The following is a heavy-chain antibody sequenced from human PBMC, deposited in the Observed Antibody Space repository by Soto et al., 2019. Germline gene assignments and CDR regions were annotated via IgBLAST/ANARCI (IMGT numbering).Heavy chain of an antibody. D-gene: IGHD3-22*01. J-gene: IGHJ4*02. CDR3: ARGLRIVVANEYYFDY. CDR1: GYTFTSYD. Sequence: QVQLVQSGAEVKKPGASVKVSCKASGYTFTSYDINWVRQATGQGLEWMGWMNPNSGNTGYAQKFQGRVTMTRNTSISTADMELSSLRSEDTAVYYCARGLRIVVANEYYFDYWGQGTLVTVSS. CDR2: MNPNSGNT. V-gene: IGHV1-8*01.